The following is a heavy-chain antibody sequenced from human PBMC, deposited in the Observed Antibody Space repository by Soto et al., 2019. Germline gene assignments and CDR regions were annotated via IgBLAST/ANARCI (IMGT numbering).Heavy chain of an antibody. CDR1: VVSFSVFGYY. CDR3: ARIIYCTNGVCSPLYAMDV. D-gene: IGHD2-8*01. V-gene: IGHV4-38-2*02. J-gene: IGHJ6*02. Sequence: PSETLCLSWTVSVVSFSVFGYYWSWIRHPPGNWLYCIVSIYHSWITYYNPSLKIRVTISLYTSNNHFSLKLISVTAADTALYYCARIIYCTNGVCSPLYAMDVWGQGTPVTVSS. CDR2: IYHSWIT.